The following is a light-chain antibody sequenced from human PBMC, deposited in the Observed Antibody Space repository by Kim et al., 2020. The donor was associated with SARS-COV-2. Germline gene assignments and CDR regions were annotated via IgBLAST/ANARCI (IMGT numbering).Light chain of an antibody. CDR2: DAS. Sequence: VSPGDRATLSCTASQSVRSDLAWYQQKPGQAPTLLISDASTRATGIPARFSGGGSGTDFTLTISSLQSEDFAVYYCQQYNKWPRTFGQGTKVDI. J-gene: IGKJ1*01. CDR1: QSVRSD. CDR3: QQYNKWPRT. V-gene: IGKV3-15*01.